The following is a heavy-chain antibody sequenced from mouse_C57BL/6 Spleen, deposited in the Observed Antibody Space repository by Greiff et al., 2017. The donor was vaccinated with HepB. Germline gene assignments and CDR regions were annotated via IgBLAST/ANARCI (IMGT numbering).Heavy chain of an antibody. V-gene: IGHV2-4*01. CDR2: IWSGGST. Sequence: VQVVESGPGLVQPSQSLSITCTVSGFSLTSYGVHWVRQPPGKGLEWLGVIWSGGSTDYNAAFISRLSISKDNSKSQVFFKMNSLQADDTAIYYCAGGNYWFAYWGQGTLVTVSA. CDR1: GFSLTSYG. J-gene: IGHJ3*01. CDR3: AGGNYWFAY. D-gene: IGHD2-1*01.